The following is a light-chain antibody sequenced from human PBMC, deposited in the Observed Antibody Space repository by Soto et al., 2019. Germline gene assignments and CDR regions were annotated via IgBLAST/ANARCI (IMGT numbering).Light chain of an antibody. J-gene: IGKJ4*01. V-gene: IGKV1-33*01. CDR1: QDISNY. CDR3: QHYDNLPLT. Sequence: DVQMTQSPSSLSASVGDRVTITCQASQDISNYLNWYQQKPGKAPKLLIYDASNLETGVPSRFSGSGSGTDFTFTISSLQPEDIATCYCQHYDNLPLTFGGGTKVEIK. CDR2: DAS.